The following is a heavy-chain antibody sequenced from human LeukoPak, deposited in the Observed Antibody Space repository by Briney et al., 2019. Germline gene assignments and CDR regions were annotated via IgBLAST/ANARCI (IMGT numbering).Heavy chain of an antibody. D-gene: IGHD3-10*01. CDR3: ASHMVVYYGSGSYYDY. CDR2: IYYSGST. Sequence: SETLSLTCTVSGYSISSSYYWGWIRQPPGKGLEWIGSIYYSGSTYYNPSLKSRVTISVDTSKNQFSLKLSSVTAADTAVFYCASHMVVYYGSGSYYDYWGQGTLVTVSS. J-gene: IGHJ4*02. V-gene: IGHV4-39*01. CDR1: GYSISSSYY.